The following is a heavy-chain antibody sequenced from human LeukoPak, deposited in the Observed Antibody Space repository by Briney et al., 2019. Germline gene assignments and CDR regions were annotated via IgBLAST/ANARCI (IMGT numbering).Heavy chain of an antibody. D-gene: IGHD3-16*01. Sequence: GGSLRLSCAASGFTFSDHYMDWVRQAPGEGLEWVGRIRNKANSYTTEYAASVKGRFTISRDDSKTSLYLQMNSLKTEDTAVYYCTRGRDGGHWFFDYWGQGTLVTVSS. CDR1: GFTFSDHY. CDR3: TRGRDGGHWFFDY. V-gene: IGHV3-72*01. CDR2: IRNKANSYTT. J-gene: IGHJ4*02.